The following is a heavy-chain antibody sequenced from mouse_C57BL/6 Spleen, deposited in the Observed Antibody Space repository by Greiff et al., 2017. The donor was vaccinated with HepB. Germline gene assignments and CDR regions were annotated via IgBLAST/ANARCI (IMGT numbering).Heavy chain of an antibody. Sequence: QVHVKQPGAELVKPGASVKMSCKASGYTFTSYWITWVKQRPGQGLEWIGDIYPGSGSTNYNEKFKSKATLTVDTSSSTAYMQLSSLTSEDSAVYYCARYTTVVPGYAMDYWGQGTSVTVSS. D-gene: IGHD1-1*01. CDR2: IYPGSGST. CDR3: ARYTTVVPGYAMDY. CDR1: GYTFTSYW. J-gene: IGHJ4*01. V-gene: IGHV1-55*01.